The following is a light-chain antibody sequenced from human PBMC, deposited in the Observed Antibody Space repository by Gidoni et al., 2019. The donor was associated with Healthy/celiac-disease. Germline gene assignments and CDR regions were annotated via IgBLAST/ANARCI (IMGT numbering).Light chain of an antibody. CDR2: GNS. Sequence: QSVLTQPPSVSGAPGQRVTTSCTGSSSNLGAGYDVHWYQQIPGTAPKHLIYGNSNRPSGVPDRFSGSKSGTSASLAITGLRAEDEADYYCQSYDSSLSGRGVFGGGTKLTVL. CDR3: QSYDSSLSGRGV. CDR1: SSNLGAGYD. V-gene: IGLV1-40*01. J-gene: IGLJ2*01.